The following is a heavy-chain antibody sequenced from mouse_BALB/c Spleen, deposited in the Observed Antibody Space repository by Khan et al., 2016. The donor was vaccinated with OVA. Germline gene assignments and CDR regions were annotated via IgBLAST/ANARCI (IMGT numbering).Heavy chain of an antibody. V-gene: IGHV3-2*02. CDR2: ISYSGNT. Sequence: EVQLQESGPGLVKPSQSLSLTCTVTGYSITSDYAWNWIRQFPGNKLEWMGYISYSGNTSYNPSLKSRISITRDTSKNQFFLQLNSVTTEDTATYYCARSLIYYYGSSPYWGQGTLVTVSA. CDR1: GYSITSDYA. D-gene: IGHD1-1*01. CDR3: ARSLIYYYGSSPY. J-gene: IGHJ3*01.